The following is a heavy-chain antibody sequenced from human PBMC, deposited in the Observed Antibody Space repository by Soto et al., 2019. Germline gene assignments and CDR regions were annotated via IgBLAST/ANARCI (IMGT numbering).Heavy chain of an antibody. Sequence: EVQLVESGGGLVKPGGSLRLSCAASGFTFSSYSMNWVRQAPGKGLEWVSSISSSSSYIYYAVSVKGRFTISRDNAKNSLYLQMNSLRAEDTAVYYCARGTYYYYYMDVWGKGTTVTVSS. CDR3: ARGTYYYYYMDV. CDR2: ISSSSSYI. V-gene: IGHV3-21*01. J-gene: IGHJ6*03. CDR1: GFTFSSYS.